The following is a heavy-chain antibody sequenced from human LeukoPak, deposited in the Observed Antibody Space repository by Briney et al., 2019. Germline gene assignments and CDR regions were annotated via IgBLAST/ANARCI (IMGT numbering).Heavy chain of an antibody. CDR2: IYYTGNT. Sequence: TSETLSLTCTFSGGSISNYYWSWIRQAPGKGLEWIGYIYYTGNTDYNHSLKSRVTMSIDTSKNQFSLKLSSVTAADTATYYCSRGYAYGPNYYFDYWGQGTLVTVSS. D-gene: IGHD5-18*01. V-gene: IGHV4-59*01. CDR3: SRGYAYGPNYYFDY. CDR1: GGSISNYY. J-gene: IGHJ4*02.